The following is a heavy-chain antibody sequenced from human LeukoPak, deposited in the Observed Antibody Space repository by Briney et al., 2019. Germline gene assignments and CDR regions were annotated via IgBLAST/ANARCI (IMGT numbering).Heavy chain of an antibody. Sequence: PGGSLRLSCAASGFTFSSFWMSWVRQAPGKGLEWVASIKPDGSEEHYVDSAKGRFTISRDNARNSLYPQMNSLSAEDTAVYYCARWRPPYGYSYGYNDYWGQGTPVTVSS. CDR3: ARWRPPYGYSYGYNDY. J-gene: IGHJ4*02. D-gene: IGHD5-18*01. CDR1: GFTFSSFW. CDR2: IKPDGSEE. V-gene: IGHV3-7*01.